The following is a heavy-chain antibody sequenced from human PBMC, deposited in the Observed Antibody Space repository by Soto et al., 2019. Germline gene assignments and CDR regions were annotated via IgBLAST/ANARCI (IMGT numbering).Heavy chain of an antibody. J-gene: IGHJ6*02. V-gene: IGHV4-39*07. CDR3: ARVLLDRVADDRVGYYYYGMDV. D-gene: IGHD5-12*01. Sequence: SETLSLTCTVSGGSISSSSYYWGWIRQPPGKGLEWIGSIYYSGSTYYNPSLKSRVTISVDTSKNQFSLKLSSVTAAETAVYYCARVLLDRVADDRVGYYYYGMDVWGQGTTVTVSS. CDR2: IYYSGST. CDR1: GGSISSSSYY.